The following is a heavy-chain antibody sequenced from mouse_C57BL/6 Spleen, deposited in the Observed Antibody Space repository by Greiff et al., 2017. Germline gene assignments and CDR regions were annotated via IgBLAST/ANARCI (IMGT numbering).Heavy chain of an antibody. CDR2: IDPENGDT. D-gene: IGHD1-1*01. V-gene: IGHV14-4*01. Sequence: EVQLQQSGAELVRPGASVKLSCTASGFNIKDDYMHWVKQRPEQGLEWIGWIDPENGDTEYASKFQGKATITADTSSSTAYLQLSSQTSEDTAVYYCTTDYGNPGDFGVWGTGTTVTVSS. CDR1: GFNIKDDY. J-gene: IGHJ1*03. CDR3: TTDYGNPGDFGV.